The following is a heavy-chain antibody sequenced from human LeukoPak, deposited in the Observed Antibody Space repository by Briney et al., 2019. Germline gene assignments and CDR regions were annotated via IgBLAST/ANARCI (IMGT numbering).Heavy chain of an antibody. CDR2: IYSGGST. V-gene: IGHV3-66*01. D-gene: IGHD3-10*01. CDR1: GFTFSRNA. CDR3: ARGTVTMVDY. J-gene: IGHJ4*02. Sequence: GGSLRLSCSASGFTFSRNAMHWVRQAPGRGLEWVSVIYSGGSTYYADSVKGRFTISRDNSKNTLFLQMNSLRAGDTAVYYCARGTVTMVDYWGQGTLVTVSS.